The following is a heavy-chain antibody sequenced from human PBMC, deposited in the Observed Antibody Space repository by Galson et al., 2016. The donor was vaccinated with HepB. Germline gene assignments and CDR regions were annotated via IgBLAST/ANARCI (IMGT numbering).Heavy chain of an antibody. Sequence: SLRLSCAASGFIFSNYDMHWVRQVAGRGLEWVSCIDIAGDTYYPDSVTGRFTISRENAKSTVYLQINSLRAEDTAVYYCVRGVAGCDYWGQGTLVTVSS. CDR3: VRGVAGCDY. D-gene: IGHD6-19*01. CDR2: IDIAGDT. CDR1: GFIFSNYD. J-gene: IGHJ4*02. V-gene: IGHV3-13*01.